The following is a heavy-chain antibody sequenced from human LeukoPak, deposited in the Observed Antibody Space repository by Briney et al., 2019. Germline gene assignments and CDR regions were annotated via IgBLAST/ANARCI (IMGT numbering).Heavy chain of an antibody. D-gene: IGHD6-13*01. Sequence: SQTLSLTCTVSGGSISSGDYYWGWIRQPPGKGLEWIAYIYYSGSTSYNPSLKSRVTISVDTSKNQFSLKLNSVTAADTAVYCCARGDSSTWSFKIWGQGTLVTVSS. CDR3: ARGDSSTWSFKI. J-gene: IGHJ4*02. CDR1: GGSISSGDYY. V-gene: IGHV4-30-4*01. CDR2: IYYSGST.